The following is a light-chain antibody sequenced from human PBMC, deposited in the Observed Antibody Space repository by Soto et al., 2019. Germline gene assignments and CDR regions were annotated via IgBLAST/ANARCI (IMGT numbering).Light chain of an antibody. CDR3: CSYGGSSTLV. CDR1: SSDLGSYNV. Sequence: QSALTQPASVSGSPGQSINISCTGTSSDLGSYNVVSWYQQRPGEAPKLMIYEVSQRPSGISNRFSGSKSGNTASLTISGLQPEDEADYYCCSYGGSSTLVFGGGTKLTVL. CDR2: EVS. V-gene: IGLV2-23*02. J-gene: IGLJ3*02.